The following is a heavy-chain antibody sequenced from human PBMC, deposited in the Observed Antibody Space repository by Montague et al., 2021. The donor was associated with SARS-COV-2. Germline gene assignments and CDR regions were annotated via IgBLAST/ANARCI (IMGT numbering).Heavy chain of an antibody. CDR1: GYSISSGYY. CDR2: IYHSGGT. J-gene: IGHJ4*02. CDR3: ARWYYGSGSYPH. V-gene: IGHV4-38-2*01. Sequence: ETLSLTCSVSGYSISSGYYWGWIRQPPGKGLEWIGNIYHSGGTYYSPSLKSRVTVSVDTSKNQFSLRLSSVTAADAAVYYCARWYYGSGSYPHWGQGTLVTVSS. D-gene: IGHD3-10*01.